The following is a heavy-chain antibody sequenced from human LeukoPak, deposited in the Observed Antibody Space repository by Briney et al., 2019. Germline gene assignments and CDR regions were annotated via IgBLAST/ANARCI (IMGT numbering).Heavy chain of an antibody. V-gene: IGHV1-69*05. CDR2: IIPIFGTA. CDR1: GGTFSSYD. CDR3: ARAYRGYSYGYPDY. Sequence: SVKVSCKASGGTFSSYDISWVRQAPGQGLEWMGRIIPIFGTANYAQKFQGRVTITTDESTSTAYMELSSLRSEDTAVYYCARAYRGYSYGYPDYWGQGTLITVSS. D-gene: IGHD5-18*01. J-gene: IGHJ4*02.